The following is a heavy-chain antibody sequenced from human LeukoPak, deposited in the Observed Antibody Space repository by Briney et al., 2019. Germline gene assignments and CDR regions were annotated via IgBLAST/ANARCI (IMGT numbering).Heavy chain of an antibody. Sequence: TSETLSLTCAVYGGSFSGYYWSWIRQPPGKGLEWIGEINHSGSTNYNPSLKSRVTISVDTSKNQFSLKLSSVTAADTAVYYCARPNTYYYDSSGYGYYFDYWGQGTLVTVSS. CDR3: ARPNTYYYDSSGYGYYFDY. V-gene: IGHV4-34*01. CDR2: INHSGST. CDR1: GGSFSGYY. J-gene: IGHJ4*02. D-gene: IGHD3-22*01.